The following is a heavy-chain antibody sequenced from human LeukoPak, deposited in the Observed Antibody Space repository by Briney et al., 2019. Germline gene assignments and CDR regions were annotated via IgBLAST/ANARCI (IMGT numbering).Heavy chain of an antibody. CDR2: ISSSGSTI. V-gene: IGHV3-11*01. CDR3: ARARGSYSFDY. D-gene: IGHD1-26*01. J-gene: IGHJ4*02. Sequence: PEGSLRLSCAASGFTFSDYYMSWIRQAPGKGLECISYISSSGSTIHDADSVKGRFTISRDNAKNSLYLQMNSLRAEDTAVYYCARARGSYSFDYWGQGTLVTVSS. CDR1: GFTFSDYY.